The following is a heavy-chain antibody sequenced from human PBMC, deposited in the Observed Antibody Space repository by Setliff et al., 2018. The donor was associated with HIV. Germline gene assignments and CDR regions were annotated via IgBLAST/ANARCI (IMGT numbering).Heavy chain of an antibody. CDR3: ARALYLRLGIAVAGLDAFDI. Sequence: GESLKISCAASGFTFSSYWMSWVRQAPGKGLEWVANIKQDGSEKYYVDSVKGRFTISRDNAKNSLYLQMNSLRAEDTAVYYCARALYLRLGIAVAGLDAFDIWGQGTMVTVSS. CDR2: IKQDGSEK. D-gene: IGHD6-19*01. V-gene: IGHV3-7*03. CDR1: GFTFSSYW. J-gene: IGHJ3*02.